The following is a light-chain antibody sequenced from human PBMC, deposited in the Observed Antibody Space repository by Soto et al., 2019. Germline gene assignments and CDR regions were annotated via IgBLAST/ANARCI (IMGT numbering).Light chain of an antibody. J-gene: IGKJ3*01. CDR2: DAS. Sequence: EIVLTQSPATLSLSPGERATLSCGASQGVRSSYVAWFQQKPGLAPRLLIYDASSRATGIPDRFRGSGSGTDFTLTISGLEPEDFAVYYCQQYGSSPFTFGPGTKVDIK. V-gene: IGKV3D-20*01. CDR3: QQYGSSPFT. CDR1: QGVRSSY.